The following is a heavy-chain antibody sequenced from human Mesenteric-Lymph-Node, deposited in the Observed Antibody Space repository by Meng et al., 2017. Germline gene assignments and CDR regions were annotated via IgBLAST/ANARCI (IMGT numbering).Heavy chain of an antibody. J-gene: IGHJ3*02. D-gene: IGHD3-16*02. CDR3: ARPFRDYYDYVWGSYRSTDAFDI. V-gene: IGHV3-7*01. CDR1: GFSFSNHW. Sequence: GESLKISCAASGFSFSNHWMSWVRQAPGKGLEWVANIKQDGSEKKYVDSVKGRFTISRDDAKNSLYLQMNSLRAEDTAVYYCARPFRDYYDYVWGSYRSTDAFDIWGQGTMVTVSS. CDR2: IKQDGSEK.